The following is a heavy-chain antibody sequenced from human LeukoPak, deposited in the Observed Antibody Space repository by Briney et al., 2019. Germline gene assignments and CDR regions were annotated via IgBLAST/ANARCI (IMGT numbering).Heavy chain of an antibody. CDR3: ARERGEEYSSGWYKTNFFDT. V-gene: IGHV4-39*07. Sequence: SETLSLTCTVSGGSISSSSYYWGWIRQPPGKGLEWIGSIYYSGGTYYNPSLESRVAISADMSKNQISLKLSSVTAADTALYYCARERGEEYSSGWYKTNFFDTWGQGTRVTVSS. J-gene: IGHJ4*02. CDR2: IYYSGGT. CDR1: GGSISSSSYY. D-gene: IGHD6-19*01.